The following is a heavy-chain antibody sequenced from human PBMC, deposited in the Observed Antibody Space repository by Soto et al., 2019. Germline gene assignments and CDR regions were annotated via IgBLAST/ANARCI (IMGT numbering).Heavy chain of an antibody. D-gene: IGHD5-12*01. Sequence: ETLSLTCTVSGGSISSSSYYWGWIRQPPGKGLEWIGSIYYSGSTYYNPSLKSRVTISVDTSKNQFSLKLSSVTAADTAVYYCATTRSGYDYNYFDYWGQGTLVTVSS. V-gene: IGHV4-39*01. J-gene: IGHJ4*02. CDR3: ATTRSGYDYNYFDY. CDR2: IYYSGST. CDR1: GGSISSSSYY.